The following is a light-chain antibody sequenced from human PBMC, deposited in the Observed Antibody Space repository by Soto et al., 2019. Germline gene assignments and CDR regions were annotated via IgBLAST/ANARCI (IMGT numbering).Light chain of an antibody. Sequence: EIVLTQSPATLSVSPGEKATLSCRASQSIADYVIWYHQRPGQAPRVLMHGSSTRAAGVSARFSGSGSGTEFTLTVSSLESEDSGIYYCQHYHRWPPFTFGPGTKVQI. CDR3: QHYHRWPPFT. CDR2: GSS. CDR1: QSIADY. J-gene: IGKJ3*01. V-gene: IGKV3-15*01.